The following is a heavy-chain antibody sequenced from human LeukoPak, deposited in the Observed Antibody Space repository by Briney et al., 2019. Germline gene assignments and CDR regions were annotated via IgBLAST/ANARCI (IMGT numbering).Heavy chain of an antibody. D-gene: IGHD3-10*01. CDR2: IEYDGNKK. Sequence: GGSLRLSCAASGFTFSGSGMRWVRQAPGKGLEWVAFIEYDGNKKNYANSVKGRFTISRDNSKNTQYLQMNSLGADDTALYYCAKGGLTRGVFDNWGQGTMVTVSS. CDR3: AKGGLTRGVFDN. CDR1: GFTFSGSG. V-gene: IGHV3-30*02. J-gene: IGHJ3*02.